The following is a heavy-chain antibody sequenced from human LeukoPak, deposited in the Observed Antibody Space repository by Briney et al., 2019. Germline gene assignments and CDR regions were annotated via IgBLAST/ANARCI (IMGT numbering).Heavy chain of an antibody. J-gene: IGHJ6*03. CDR1: GFTFSSYW. CDR3: AKDLTNYYYYYMDV. CDR2: ISGSGGST. V-gene: IGHV3-23*01. Sequence: GGSLRLSCAASGFTFSSYWMSWVRQAPGKGLEWVSAISGSGGSTYYADSVKGRFTISRDNSKNTLYLQMNSLRAEDTAVYYCAKDLTNYYYYYMDVWGKGTTVTVSS.